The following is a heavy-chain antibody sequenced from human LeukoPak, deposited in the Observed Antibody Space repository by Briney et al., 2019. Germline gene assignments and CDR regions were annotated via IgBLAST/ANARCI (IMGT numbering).Heavy chain of an antibody. CDR1: GFTFSSYA. Sequence: PGGSLRLSCAASGFTFSSYAMSWVRQAPGKGLEWVSAISGSGGSTYYADSVKGRFTISRDNSKNTVYLQMNSLRVEDTALYYCARDRPTGSYYSIDYWGQGTLATVSS. D-gene: IGHD1-26*01. CDR3: ARDRPTGSYYSIDY. J-gene: IGHJ4*02. CDR2: ISGSGGST. V-gene: IGHV3-23*01.